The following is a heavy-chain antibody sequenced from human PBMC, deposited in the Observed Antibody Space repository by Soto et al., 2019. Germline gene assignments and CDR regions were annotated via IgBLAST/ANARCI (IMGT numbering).Heavy chain of an antibody. CDR3: TTNSGSYESGY. Sequence: SLRLSCAASGFTFSSYNIHWVRQAPGKGLEWVAVIWYDGSKRYYGDSVKGRFIISRDNSKNTLYLQMNSLRAEDTAVYYCTTNSGSYESGYWGQGTL. CDR1: GFTFSSYN. CDR2: IWYDGSKR. J-gene: IGHJ4*02. D-gene: IGHD1-26*01. V-gene: IGHV3-33*01.